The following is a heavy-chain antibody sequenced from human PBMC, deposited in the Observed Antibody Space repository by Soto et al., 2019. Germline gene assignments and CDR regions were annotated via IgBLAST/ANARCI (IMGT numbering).Heavy chain of an antibody. D-gene: IGHD3-10*02. CDR1: GGAVSSSSYY. CDR3: AKDQLYIRGVIHNWFDP. CDR2: IYYSGST. J-gene: IGHJ5*02. Sequence: SETLSLTCTVSGGAVSSSSYYWSWIRQPPGKGLEWIGYIYYSGSTKYSPSLKSRDTISVDTSKNQFSLKLNSVTAADTAVYYCAKDQLYIRGVIHNWFDPWGQGTLVTVSS. V-gene: IGHV4-61*01.